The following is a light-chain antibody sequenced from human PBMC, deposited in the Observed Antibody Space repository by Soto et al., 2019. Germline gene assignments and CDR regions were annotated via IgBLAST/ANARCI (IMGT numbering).Light chain of an antibody. CDR2: GNT. Sequence: QPVLTQPPSMSGAPGQGVTISCTGSSSNIGAGYDLHWYQQVPGTAPKLLIYGNTNRPSGVPDRFSASKSGTSASLAISGLQAEDEADYYCQSYESSLSGWIFGGGTKLTVL. CDR3: QSYESSLSGWI. J-gene: IGLJ2*01. CDR1: SSNIGAGYD. V-gene: IGLV1-40*01.